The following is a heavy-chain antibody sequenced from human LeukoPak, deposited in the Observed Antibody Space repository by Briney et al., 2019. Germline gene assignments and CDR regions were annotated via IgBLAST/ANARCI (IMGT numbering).Heavy chain of an antibody. Sequence: GESLKISCKGSGYSFTSYWIGWVRQMPGKGLEWMGIIYPGDSDTRYSPPFQGQVTISADKSISTAYLQWSSLKASDTAMYYCARHFQPLLNDIYFDYWGQGTLVTVSS. J-gene: IGHJ4*02. CDR1: GYSFTSYW. D-gene: IGHD1-1*01. V-gene: IGHV5-51*01. CDR2: IYPGDSDT. CDR3: ARHFQPLLNDIYFDY.